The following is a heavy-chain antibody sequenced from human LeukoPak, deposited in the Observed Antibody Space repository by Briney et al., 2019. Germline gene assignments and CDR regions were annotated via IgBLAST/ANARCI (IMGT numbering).Heavy chain of an antibody. Sequence: ASVKVSCKSSGGTFSSYAISWVRQAPGQGLEWMGWISAYNGNTNYAQKLQGRVTMTTDTSTSTAYMELRSLRSDDTAVYYCARDDRQLGDFDYWGQGTLVTVSS. D-gene: IGHD6-13*01. J-gene: IGHJ4*02. CDR1: GGTFSSYA. CDR2: ISAYNGNT. V-gene: IGHV1-18*01. CDR3: ARDDRQLGDFDY.